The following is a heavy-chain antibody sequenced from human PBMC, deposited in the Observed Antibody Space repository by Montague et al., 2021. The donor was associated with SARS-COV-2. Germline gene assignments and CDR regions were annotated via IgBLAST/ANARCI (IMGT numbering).Heavy chain of an antibody. D-gene: IGHD2-21*02. CDR2: IYYSGSA. Sequence: TLSLTCTVSGGSISSGGYYWSWIRQHPGKGLEWIGYIYYSGSAYYNPSLKSRVTISVDTPKNQFSLKLSSVTAADTAVYYCARVHIVVVTAMRYFDLWGLGTLVTVSS. J-gene: IGHJ2*01. CDR1: GGSISSGGYY. CDR3: ARVHIVVVTAMRYFDL. V-gene: IGHV4-31*03.